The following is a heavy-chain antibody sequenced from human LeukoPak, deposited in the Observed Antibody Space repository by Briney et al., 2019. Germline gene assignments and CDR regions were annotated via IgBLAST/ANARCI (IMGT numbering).Heavy chain of an antibody. CDR1: GVSISPYY. Sequence: KSSETLSLTCAVSGVSISPYYWAWIRQPPGKGLEWIGYIHTSGSNNQYPSLKSRVTISVDKSKNHFSLRLTSVTAADPAVYYCARLSAAVHLGAFDLWGQGTMVTVSS. CDR3: ARLSAAVHLGAFDL. D-gene: IGHD3-3*01. J-gene: IGHJ3*01. CDR2: IHTSGSN. V-gene: IGHV4-4*09.